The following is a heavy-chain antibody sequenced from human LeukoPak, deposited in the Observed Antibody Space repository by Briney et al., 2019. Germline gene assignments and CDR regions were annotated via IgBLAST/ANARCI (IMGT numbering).Heavy chain of an antibody. J-gene: IGHJ4*02. CDR2: ISYDGSNK. Sequence: PGGSLRLSCAASGFTFSSYGMHWVRQAPGKGLEWVAVISYDGSNKYYADSVKGRFTISRDNSKNTLYLQMNSLRAEDTAVYYCAKDLRNVDTAMVFDYWGQGTLVTVSS. D-gene: IGHD5-18*01. CDR3: AKDLRNVDTAMVFDY. CDR1: GFTFSSYG. V-gene: IGHV3-30*18.